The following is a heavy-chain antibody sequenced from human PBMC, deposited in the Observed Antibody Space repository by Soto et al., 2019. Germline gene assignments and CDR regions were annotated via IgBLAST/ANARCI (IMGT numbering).Heavy chain of an antibody. CDR2: ISGSGGST. D-gene: IGHD5-12*01. CDR3: AKDLGSGYDRYYYFYMDV. CDR1: KFTFSNYA. Sequence: EVQLLESGGGLVQPGGSLRLSCAASKFTFSNYAMSWVRQAPGKGLEWVSSISGSGGSTYYADSVKGRFTISRDNSKNTLYLQMNSLRAEDTAIYYCAKDLGSGYDRYYYFYMDVWGIGTTVTVSS. V-gene: IGHV3-23*01. J-gene: IGHJ6*03.